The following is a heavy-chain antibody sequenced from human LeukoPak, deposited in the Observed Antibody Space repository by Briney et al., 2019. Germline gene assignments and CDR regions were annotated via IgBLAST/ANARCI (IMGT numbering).Heavy chain of an antibody. V-gene: IGHV3-53*05. D-gene: IGHD5-12*01. CDR3: VKGGYSGYVRSNFDY. CDR2: IYSGGST. CDR1: GFTVSSNY. J-gene: IGHJ4*02. Sequence: GGSLRLSCAASGFTVSSNYMSWVRQAPGKGLEWVSVIYSGGSTYYADPVKGRFTISRDNSKNTLYLQMSSLRAEDTAVYYCVKGGYSGYVRSNFDYWGQGTLVTVSS.